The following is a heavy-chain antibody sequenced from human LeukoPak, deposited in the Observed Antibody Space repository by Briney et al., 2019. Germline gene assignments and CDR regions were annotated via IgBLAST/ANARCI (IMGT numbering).Heavy chain of an antibody. Sequence: GGSLRLSCAASGFTFSIYGMTRVRQAPGKGLEWVSTINSGGGTYYADSVKGRFTISRDNSKNTLDLQMNSLRAEDTAVYYCAKDHGDWGQGTLVTVSS. D-gene: IGHD3-3*01. CDR3: AKDHGD. J-gene: IGHJ4*02. CDR1: GFTFSIYG. V-gene: IGHV3-23*01. CDR2: INSGGGT.